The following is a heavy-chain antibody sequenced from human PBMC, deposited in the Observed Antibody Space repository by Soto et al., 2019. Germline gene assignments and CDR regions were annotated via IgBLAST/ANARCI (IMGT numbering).Heavy chain of an antibody. D-gene: IGHD4-17*01. Sequence: QVQLVESGGGVVQPGRSLRLSCAASGFTFSSYGMHWVRQAPGRGLEWVAVIWYDGSNKYYADSVKGRFTISRDNSKNTLYLQMNSLRAEDTAVYYCASGYGDSPFDLWGRSTIVTVSS. CDR3: ASGYGDSPFDL. CDR1: GFTFSSYG. CDR2: IWYDGSNK. V-gene: IGHV3-33*01. J-gene: IGHJ2*01.